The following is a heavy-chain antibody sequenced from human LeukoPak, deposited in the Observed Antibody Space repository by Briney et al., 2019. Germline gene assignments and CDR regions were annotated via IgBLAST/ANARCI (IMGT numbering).Heavy chain of an antibody. V-gene: IGHV3-21*06. CDR2: ISSSSGYI. CDR1: GFTFSSYS. J-gene: IGHJ4*02. CDR3: ARVPSDY. Sequence: GGSLRLSCAASGFTFSSYSMNWVRQAPGKGLEWVSSISSSSGYIYYADSVKGRFTISRDNAKNSLYLQMNSLRAEDTAVYYCARVPSDYWGQGTLVTVSS.